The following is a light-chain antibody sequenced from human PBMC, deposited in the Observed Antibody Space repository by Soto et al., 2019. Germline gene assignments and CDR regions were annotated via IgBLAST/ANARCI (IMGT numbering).Light chain of an antibody. J-gene: IGLJ1*01. V-gene: IGLV1-40*01. CDR3: LSYDSSLSGYV. CDR2: DNN. CDR1: SSNIGAGYH. Sequence: QSVLTQPPSVSGAPGQRVTISCTGGSSNIGAGYHVHWYQQLPRTAPKLLILDNNNRPSGVPDRFSGSKSGTSASMAITGLQAEDEADYYCLSYDSSLSGYVFGTGTKVTVL.